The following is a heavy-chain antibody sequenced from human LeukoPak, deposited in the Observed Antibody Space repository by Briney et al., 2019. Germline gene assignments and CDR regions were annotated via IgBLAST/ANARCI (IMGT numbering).Heavy chain of an antibody. CDR1: GFTFSSYG. CDR2: ISGSGGST. V-gene: IGHV3-23*01. J-gene: IGHJ4*02. D-gene: IGHD3-10*01. Sequence: GGSLRLSCAASGFTFSSYGMSWVRQAPGKGLEWVSAISGSGGSTYYADSVKGRFTISRDNSKNTLYLHMNSLRAEDTAVYSCAKGYYGSGSYGWFDYWGQGTLVTVSS. CDR3: AKGYYGSGSYGWFDY.